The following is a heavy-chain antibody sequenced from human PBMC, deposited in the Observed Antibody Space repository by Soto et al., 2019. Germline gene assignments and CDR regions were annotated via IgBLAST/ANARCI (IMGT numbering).Heavy chain of an antibody. J-gene: IGHJ4*02. D-gene: IGHD6-25*01. CDR1: GFTVSSNY. CDR2: IYSGGST. Sequence: EVQLVESGGGLIQPGGSLRLSCAASGFTVSSNYMSWVRQAPGKGLEWVSVIYSGGSTYYADSVKGRFTISRDNSKNTLYLQRNSLRAEDTAVYYCASAGYTKAYYFDYWGQGTLVTVSS. CDR3: ASAGYTKAYYFDY. V-gene: IGHV3-53*01.